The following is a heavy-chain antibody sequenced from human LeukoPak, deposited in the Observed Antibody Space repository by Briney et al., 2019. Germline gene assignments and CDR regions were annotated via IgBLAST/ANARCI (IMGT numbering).Heavy chain of an antibody. V-gene: IGHV3-23*01. Sequence: PGGSLRISCAASGFTFNTYAMTWVRQAQGKGLEWVSGISTSGDRTYDADSVKGRFTISRDNSKNTLYLQMNSLRAEDTAEYYCARSAVGTSCCTAVDYWGLGTLVTVSS. CDR1: GFTFNTYA. CDR3: ARSAVGTSCCTAVDY. CDR2: ISTSGDRT. D-gene: IGHD1-26*01. J-gene: IGHJ4*02.